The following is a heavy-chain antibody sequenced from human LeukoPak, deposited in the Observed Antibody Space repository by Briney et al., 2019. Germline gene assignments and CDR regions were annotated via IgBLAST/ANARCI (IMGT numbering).Heavy chain of an antibody. D-gene: IGHD2-8*01. CDR1: GFSFNRYA. J-gene: IGHJ2*01. V-gene: IGHV3-23*01. CDR3: AHSTSMRYFFDL. CDR2: ISGSGGRT. Sequence: GGSLRLSCAASGFSFNRYAVAWVRQAPGKGLEWVSTISGSGGRTFFADSVKGRFTVSRDNSVFLQMNSLRAEDTALYYCAHSTSMRYFFDLWAVAPWSLSPQ.